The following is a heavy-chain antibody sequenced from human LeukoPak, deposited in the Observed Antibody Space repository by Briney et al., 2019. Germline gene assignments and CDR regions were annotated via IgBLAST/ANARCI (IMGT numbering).Heavy chain of an antibody. J-gene: IGHJ4*02. D-gene: IGHD2-2*01. V-gene: IGHV3-48*01. CDR2: ISGSSSTI. CDR1: GFTFSSYA. Sequence: GGSLRLSCAASGFTFSSYAMSWVRQAPGKGLEWVSYISGSSSTIYYADSVKGRFIISRDNAKNSLYLQMNSLRAEDTAVYYCARSGPCSSTTCSLGTGDYWGQGTLVTVSS. CDR3: ARSGPCSSTTCSLGTGDY.